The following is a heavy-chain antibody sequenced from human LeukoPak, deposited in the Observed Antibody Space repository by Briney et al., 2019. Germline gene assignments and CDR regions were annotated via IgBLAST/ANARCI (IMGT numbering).Heavy chain of an antibody. V-gene: IGHV3-15*01. D-gene: IGHD3-16*01. Sequence: GGSLRLSCAASGFTFSSYWMSWVRQAPGKGLEWVGRVKSKNDGGTVDYAATVKGRFTISRDDSRNMLSLQMNSLKTEDTAVYYCTSIVLGGICDHWGQGILVTVSS. CDR1: GFTFSSYW. CDR2: VKSKNDGGTV. J-gene: IGHJ4*02. CDR3: TSIVLGGICDH.